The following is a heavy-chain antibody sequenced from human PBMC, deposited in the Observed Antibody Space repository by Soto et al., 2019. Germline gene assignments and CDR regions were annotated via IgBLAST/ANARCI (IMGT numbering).Heavy chain of an antibody. CDR3: TRLGVGTEDY. V-gene: IGHV4-31*03. CDR1: GGSISSGGYY. Sequence: SETLSLTCSVSGGSISSGGYYWTWIRKHPGKGLEWIGYMRYTGSTYYTPALKSRITMSADTSKNHFSLKLSYVTAADTAVYYCTRLGVGTEDYWGQGTLVTVSS. J-gene: IGHJ4*02. CDR2: MRYTGST. D-gene: IGHD2-21*02.